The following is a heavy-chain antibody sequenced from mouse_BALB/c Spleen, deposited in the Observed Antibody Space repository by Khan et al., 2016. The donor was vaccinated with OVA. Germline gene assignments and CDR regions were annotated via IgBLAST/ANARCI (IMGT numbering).Heavy chain of an antibody. CDR1: GFTFSSYT. V-gene: IGHV5-12-2*01. J-gene: IGHJ4*01. CDR3: TRPSTTQYDYGLDY. Sequence: EVKLMESGGGLVQPGGSLKLSCAASGFTFSSYTMSWVRQTQDKRLEWVAFISHGGSSVYYQDTVKGGFTSSRDNDKNTRYLQMISLKSEDTAMYYCTRPSTTQYDYGLDYWGQGTSVNVSS. CDR2: ISHGGSSV. D-gene: IGHD1-1*01.